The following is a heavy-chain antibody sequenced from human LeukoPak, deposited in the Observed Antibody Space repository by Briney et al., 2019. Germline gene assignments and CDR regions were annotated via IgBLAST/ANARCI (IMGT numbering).Heavy chain of an antibody. D-gene: IGHD5-24*01. CDR3: ARKAGYKDFYYYYYYMDV. J-gene: IGHJ6*03. V-gene: IGHV1-2*06. CDR1: GYTFTGYY. CDR2: INPNSGGT. Sequence: ASVKVSCKASGYTFTGYYMHWVRQAPGQGLEWMGRINPNSGGTNYAQKFQGRVTITRDTSISTAYMELSRLRSDDTAVYYCARKAGYKDFYYYYYYMDVWGKGTTVTVSS.